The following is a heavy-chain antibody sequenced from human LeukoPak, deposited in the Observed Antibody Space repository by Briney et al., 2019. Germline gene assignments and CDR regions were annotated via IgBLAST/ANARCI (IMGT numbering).Heavy chain of an antibody. CDR2: ISSSGSTI. D-gene: IGHD1-26*01. V-gene: IGHV3-11*04. Sequence: GGSLRLSCAASGFTFSDYAMSWVRQAPGKGLEWVSYISSSGSTIYYADSVKGRFTISRDNAKNSLYLQMNSLRAEDTAVYYCARVGVGATTHYDYWGQGTLVTVSS. CDR3: ARVGVGATTHYDY. CDR1: GFTFSDYA. J-gene: IGHJ4*02.